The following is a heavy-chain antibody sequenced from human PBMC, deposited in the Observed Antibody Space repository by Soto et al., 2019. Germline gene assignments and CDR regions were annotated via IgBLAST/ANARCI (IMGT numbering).Heavy chain of an antibody. CDR2: THHSGSA. CDR3: ERGSASGYGFDH. Sequence: QVQLQQWGAGLLKPSETLSLTCVVSGGSFSSYYWNWIRQPPGKGLEWIGETHHSGSAKYNSSLESRVTISVDRSKNQVSLKLSSVTAADTAVYYCERGSASGYGFDHWGQGTLVTVSS. V-gene: IGHV4-34*01. D-gene: IGHD3-22*01. J-gene: IGHJ4*02. CDR1: GGSFSSYY.